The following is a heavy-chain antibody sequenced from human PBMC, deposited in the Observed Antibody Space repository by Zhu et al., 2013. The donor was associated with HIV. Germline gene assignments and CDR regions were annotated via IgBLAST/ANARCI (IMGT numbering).Heavy chain of an antibody. D-gene: IGHD5-18*01. Sequence: QVQLVQSGAEVKKPGASVKVSCKASGYSFTGFYIHWVRQAPGQGLEWMGWINPNSGATTYAQKFQGRVTMTRDTSISTVYMELSRLRSDDTAVYYCARRGYTYVGLPPPYDYWGQGTLVTVSS. CDR2: INPNSGAT. V-gene: IGHV1-2*02. CDR3: ARRGYTYVGLPPPYDY. J-gene: IGHJ4*02. CDR1: GYSFTGFY.